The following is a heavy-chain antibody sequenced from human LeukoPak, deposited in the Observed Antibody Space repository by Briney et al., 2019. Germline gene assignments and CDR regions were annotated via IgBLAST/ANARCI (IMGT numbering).Heavy chain of an antibody. D-gene: IGHD3-16*02. CDR3: AKGLFMITFGGVIGDY. J-gene: IGHJ4*02. CDR2: ISGSGGST. CDR1: AFSFGSYA. Sequence: GGSLRLSCAASAFSFGSYAMIWVRQAPGKGLEWVSAISGSGGSTYYADSVKGRFTISRDNSKNTLYLQMNSLRAEDTAVYYCAKGLFMITFGGVIGDYWGQGTLVTVSS. V-gene: IGHV3-23*01.